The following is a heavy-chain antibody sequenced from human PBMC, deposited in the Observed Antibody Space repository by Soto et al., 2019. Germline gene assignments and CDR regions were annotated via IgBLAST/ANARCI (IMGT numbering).Heavy chain of an antibody. J-gene: IGHJ5*02. Sequence: QVQLVESGGGVVQPGRSLRLSCAASGFTFSSYAMHWVRQAPGKGLEWVSVISYDGNKEYYADSVKGRFTISRENSRNTRYLQRHSLRAKDSAVYYCASVPWEDIVDHRGSYGVPWGQGTLVTVSS. D-gene: IGHD2-15*01. CDR3: ASVPWEDIVDHRGSYGVP. V-gene: IGHV3-30-3*01. CDR1: GFTFSSYA. CDR2: ISYDGNKE.